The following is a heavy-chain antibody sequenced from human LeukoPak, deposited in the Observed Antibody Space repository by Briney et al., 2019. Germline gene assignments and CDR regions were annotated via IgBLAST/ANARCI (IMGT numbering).Heavy chain of an antibody. D-gene: IGHD3-3*01. CDR1: GASLSSSSYY. CDR2: IRYSGRT. J-gene: IGHJ4*02. Sequence: SETLSLTCTVSGASLSSSSYYWGWIRQPPGKGLEWIETIRYSGRTYYHPSLKSRVIMSLDASKNQFSLKVSSVTAADTAVYYCARSKELTMEDYWGQGTLVTVSS. V-gene: IGHV4-39*01. CDR3: ARSKELTMEDY.